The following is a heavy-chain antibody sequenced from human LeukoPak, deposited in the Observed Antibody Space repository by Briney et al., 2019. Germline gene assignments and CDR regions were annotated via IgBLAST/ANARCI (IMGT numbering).Heavy chain of an antibody. V-gene: IGHV4-59*01. D-gene: IGHD4-11*01. CDR1: GGSFSGYY. Sequence: SETLSLTCAVYGGSFSGYYWSWIRQPPGKGLEWIGYIYYSGSTNYNPSLKSRVTISVDTSKNQFSLKLSSVTAADTAVYYCARADYSKFGWFDPWGQGTLVTVSS. CDR2: IYYSGST. J-gene: IGHJ5*02. CDR3: ARADYSKFGWFDP.